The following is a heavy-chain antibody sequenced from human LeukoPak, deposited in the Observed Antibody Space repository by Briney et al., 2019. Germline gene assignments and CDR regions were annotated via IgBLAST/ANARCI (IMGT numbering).Heavy chain of an antibody. Sequence: PSQTLSLTCTVSGGSISSGGYYWSWVRQHPGEGLEWVGYIYYSGSTYYNPSLKSRVTISVDTSKNQSSLKLSSVTAADTAVYYCARRVVNYYYYGMDVWGQGTTVTVSS. CDR3: ARRVVNYYYYGMDV. J-gene: IGHJ6*02. V-gene: IGHV4-31*03. CDR1: GGSISSGGYY. CDR2: IYYSGST. D-gene: IGHD3-22*01.